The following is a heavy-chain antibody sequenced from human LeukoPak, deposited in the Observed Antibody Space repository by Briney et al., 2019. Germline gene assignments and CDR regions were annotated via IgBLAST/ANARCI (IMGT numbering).Heavy chain of an antibody. CDR1: GFTFSDNY. J-gene: IGHJ4*02. CDR2: IKQDGSEK. Sequence: GGSLRLSSAASGFTFSDNYMTCVRQAPGKGLEWVSNIKQDGSEKYYVDSVNGRFTISRDNAKNSLYMQMNSLRAEDTAVYYCARDSFGDRYSYGSKGDFDYWGQGTLVTVSS. D-gene: IGHD5-18*01. CDR3: ARDSFGDRYSYGSKGDFDY. V-gene: IGHV3-7*01.